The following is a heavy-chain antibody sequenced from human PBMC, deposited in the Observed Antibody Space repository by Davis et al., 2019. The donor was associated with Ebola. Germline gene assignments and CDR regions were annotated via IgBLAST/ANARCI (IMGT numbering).Heavy chain of an antibody. J-gene: IGHJ4*02. CDR1: GFTFSSYA. V-gene: IGHV3-23*01. CDR2: ISGSGGST. CDR3: AKDRDIVLVVYPYYFDY. Sequence: GESLKISCAASGFTFSSYAMSWVRQAPGKGLEWVSAISGSGGSTYYADSVKGRFTISRDNSKNTLYLQMNSLRAEDTAVYYCAKDRDIVLVVYPYYFDYWGQGTLVTVSS. D-gene: IGHD2-8*02.